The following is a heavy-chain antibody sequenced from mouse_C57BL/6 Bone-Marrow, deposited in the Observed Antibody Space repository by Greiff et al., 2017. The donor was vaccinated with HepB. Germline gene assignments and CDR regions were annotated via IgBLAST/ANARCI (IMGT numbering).Heavy chain of an antibody. J-gene: IGHJ1*03. CDR1: GFSLTSYG. CDR2: IWGGGST. D-gene: IGHD1-1*01. CDR3: AKHVVYYYGSSHWYFDV. Sequence: VQRVESGPGLVAPSQSLSITCTVSGFSLTSYGVDWVRQPPGKGLEWLGVIWGGGSTNYNSALMSRLSISKDNSKSQVFLKMNSLQTDDTAMYYCAKHVVYYYGSSHWYFDVWGTGTTVTVSS. V-gene: IGHV2-9*01.